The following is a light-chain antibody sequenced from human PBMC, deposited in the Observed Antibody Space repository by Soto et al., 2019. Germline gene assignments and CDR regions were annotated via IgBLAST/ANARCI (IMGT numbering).Light chain of an antibody. CDR2: GVY. V-gene: IGKV3D-15*01. CDR1: QSVSSN. Sequence: EIVMTQSPTILSGSPGERATLSCRSSQSVSSNLAWYQQKPGQAPRLLIYGVYTRAPGIPARFGGSGSGTEFTLTISSLQSEDFAVYYCQQYHSWPPRTFGQGTKVDIK. J-gene: IGKJ1*01. CDR3: QQYHSWPPRT.